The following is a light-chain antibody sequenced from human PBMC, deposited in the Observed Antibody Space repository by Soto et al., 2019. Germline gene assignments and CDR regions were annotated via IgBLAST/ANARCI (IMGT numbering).Light chain of an antibody. CDR2: DTS. CDR3: LLPYSGPSYV. V-gene: IGLV7-46*01. Sequence: QAVVTQEPSLTVSPGGTVTLTCGSSTGAVTSGHYPYWFQQKPGQAPRTLIYDTSNKHSWTPARFSGSLLGGKAALTLSGAQPEDEAEYYCLLPYSGPSYVSGPGTKFTV. CDR1: TGAVTSGHY. J-gene: IGLJ1*01.